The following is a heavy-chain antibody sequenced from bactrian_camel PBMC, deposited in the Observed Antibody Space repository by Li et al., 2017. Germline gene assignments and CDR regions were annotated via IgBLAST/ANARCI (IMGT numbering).Heavy chain of an antibody. J-gene: IGHJ4*01. CDR3: AAGLRPVWECSRDVRGYRY. D-gene: IGHD1*01. V-gene: IGHV3S1*01. CDR2: LWIGGATT. Sequence: HVQLVESGGGSVQPGGSLRLSCAAGRYTYKRNCMGWFRQRPGKDREALAVLWIGGATTTYADSVKGRFTMSKENVKNTLTLYLQMNSLNPEDTGMYYCAAGLRPVWECSRDVRGYRYWGQGTQVT. CDR1: RYTYKRNC.